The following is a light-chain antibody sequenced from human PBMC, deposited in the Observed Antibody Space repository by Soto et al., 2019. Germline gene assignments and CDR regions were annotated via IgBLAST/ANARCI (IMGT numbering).Light chain of an antibody. CDR2: GVS. CDR1: QSISSY. J-gene: IGKJ2*01. V-gene: IGKV1-39*01. CDR3: QQSYSFPYT. Sequence: DIPMTQSPSSLSASVGDRVTITCRASQSISSYLNWYQQKPGKAPELLIYGVSSLQSGVPSRFTGSGSGTDFTLTISSLQPEDYATYYCQQSYSFPYTLGQGTKLEIK.